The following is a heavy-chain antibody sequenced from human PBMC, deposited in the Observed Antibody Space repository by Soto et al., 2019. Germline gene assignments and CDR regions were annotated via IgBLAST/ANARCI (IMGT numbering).Heavy chain of an antibody. CDR2: FIPIFGTA. J-gene: IGHJ6*02. V-gene: IGHV1-69*01. Sequence: QVQLVQSGAEVKKPGSSVKVSCKASGGTFSSYAISWVRQAPGQGLEWMGGFIPIFGTANYAQKFQGRVTITADESTSTAYMELSSLRSEDTAVYYCARGTVVQYYYYYYGMDVWGQGTTVTVSS. CDR1: GGTFSSYA. CDR3: ARGTVVQYYYYYYGMDV. D-gene: IGHD2-15*01.